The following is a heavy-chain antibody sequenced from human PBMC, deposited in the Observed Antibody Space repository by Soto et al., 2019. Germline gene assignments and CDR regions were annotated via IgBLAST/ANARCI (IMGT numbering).Heavy chain of an antibody. Sequence: SLRLSCAASGFTFSSYEMNWVRQAPGKGLEWVSYISSSGSTIYYADSVKGRFTISRDNAKNSLYLQMNSLRAEDTAVYYCARDRDYYDSSGYYSWGQGTLVTVSS. V-gene: IGHV3-48*03. CDR1: GFTFSSYE. D-gene: IGHD3-22*01. CDR2: ISSSGSTI. CDR3: ARDRDYYDSSGYYS. J-gene: IGHJ4*02.